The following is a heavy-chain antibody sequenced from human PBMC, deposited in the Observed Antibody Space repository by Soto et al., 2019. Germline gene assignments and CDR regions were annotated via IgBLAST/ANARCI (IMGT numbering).Heavy chain of an antibody. CDR2: VYSGGGT. J-gene: IGHJ6*02. V-gene: IGHV4-59*01. Sequence: QVQLQESGPGVVKPSETLSLTCTVSGGSLRGYSWSWIRQSPGKGLEWIGYVYSGGGTDYSPSVRCRVTNAVDTSDNKFSGRVNSVTAADTAVDYSAREKTPMSPHDFYYGMGVWGQGTTGTVSS. D-gene: IGHD3-3*01. CDR1: GGSLRGYS. CDR3: AREKTPMSPHDFYYGMGV.